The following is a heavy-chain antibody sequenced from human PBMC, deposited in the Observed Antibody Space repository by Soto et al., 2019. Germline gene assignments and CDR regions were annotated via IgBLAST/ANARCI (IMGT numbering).Heavy chain of an antibody. CDR3: AKGDNYYGIFDY. Sequence: GGSLRLSCAASGFTFKTYAMIWVRQAPGKGLEWVSTINPSGGNTYYPDSVKGRFTISRDNSKDTLYLQLDSLRADDSAVYYCAKGDNYYGIFDYWGQGTLVTVSS. CDR1: GFTFKTYA. CDR2: INPSGGNT. V-gene: IGHV3-23*01. J-gene: IGHJ4*02. D-gene: IGHD3-22*01.